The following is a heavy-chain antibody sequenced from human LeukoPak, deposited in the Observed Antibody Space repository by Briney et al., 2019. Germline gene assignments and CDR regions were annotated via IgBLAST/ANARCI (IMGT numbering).Heavy chain of an antibody. V-gene: IGHV3-48*04. CDR3: ARVSYGSGSYYNAV. Sequence: GGSLRLSCAASGFTFSDYSMNWVRQAPGKGLEWVSYISGSVSTIYYADSVKGRFTISRDNAKNSLYLQMNSLRAEDTAVYYCARVSYGSGSYYNAVWGQGTLVTVSS. CDR1: GFTFSDYS. D-gene: IGHD3-10*01. CDR2: ISGSVSTI. J-gene: IGHJ4*02.